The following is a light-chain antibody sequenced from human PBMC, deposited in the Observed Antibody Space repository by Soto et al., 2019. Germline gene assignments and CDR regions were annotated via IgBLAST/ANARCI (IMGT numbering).Light chain of an antibody. V-gene: IGKV3-15*01. Sequence: EIVMTQSPATLSVSPGDRATLSCRASQSVTSNLAWYQQKPGQAPRLLIYGASTRATGIPARLSGSGSGTEFTLTISSLQSEDFAVYFCQQYNNWPPITVGQGTRLEIK. CDR3: QQYNNWPPIT. CDR1: QSVTSN. J-gene: IGKJ5*01. CDR2: GAS.